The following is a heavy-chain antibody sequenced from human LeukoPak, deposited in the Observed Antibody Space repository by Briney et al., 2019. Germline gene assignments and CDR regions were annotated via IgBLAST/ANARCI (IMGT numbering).Heavy chain of an antibody. D-gene: IGHD1-26*01. CDR2: ISSNGGST. CDR3: VKAVGAKGDYYYYYGMDV. V-gene: IGHV3-64D*09. Sequence: GGSLRLSCSASAFTFSSYAMHWVRQAPGKGLEYVSAISSNGGSTYYADSVKGRCTISRDNSKNTVYLQMSSLRAEDTAVYYCVKAVGAKGDYYYYYGMDVWGQGTTVTVSS. CDR1: AFTFSSYA. J-gene: IGHJ6*02.